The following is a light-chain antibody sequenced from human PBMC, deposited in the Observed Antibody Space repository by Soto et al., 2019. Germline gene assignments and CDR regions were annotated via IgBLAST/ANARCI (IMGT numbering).Light chain of an antibody. Sequence: EIVLTQSPGTLSLSPGERATLSCRASQSVSSSYLAWYQQKPGQAPRLLIYGASSRATGIPDRFSGSGSGTDFTLTISRLEPEDFAVYYCQQYGSSLPHTFGQGTKLEI. CDR3: QQYGSSLPHT. V-gene: IGKV3-20*01. CDR1: QSVSSSY. CDR2: GAS. J-gene: IGKJ2*01.